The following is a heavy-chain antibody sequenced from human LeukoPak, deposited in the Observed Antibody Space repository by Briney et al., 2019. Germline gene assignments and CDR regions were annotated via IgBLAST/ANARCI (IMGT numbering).Heavy chain of an antibody. CDR1: GITLSNYG. CDR2: ISDSGGST. V-gene: IGHV3-23*01. CDR3: AKRGVVIRVILVGFHKEAYYFDS. Sequence: GSLRLSCAVSGITLSNYGMTWVRQAPGKGLEWVAGISDSGGSTNYADSVKGRFTISRDNPKNTLYLQMNSLRAEDTAVYFCAKRGVVIRVILVGFHKEAYYFDSWGQGALVTVSS. J-gene: IGHJ4*02. D-gene: IGHD3-22*01.